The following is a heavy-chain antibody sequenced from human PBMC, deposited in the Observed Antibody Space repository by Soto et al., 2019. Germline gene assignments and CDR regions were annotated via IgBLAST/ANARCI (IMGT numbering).Heavy chain of an antibody. Sequence: ASVKVSCKASGGTFSSYTISWVRQAPGQGLEWMGRIIPILGIANYAQKFQGRVTITADKSTSTAYMELGSLRSEDTAVYYCARRDSGYSSSWYDYYYMDVWGKGTTVTVSS. CDR3: ARRDSGYSSSWYDYYYMDV. CDR2: IIPILGIA. D-gene: IGHD6-13*01. V-gene: IGHV1-69*02. J-gene: IGHJ6*03. CDR1: GGTFSSYT.